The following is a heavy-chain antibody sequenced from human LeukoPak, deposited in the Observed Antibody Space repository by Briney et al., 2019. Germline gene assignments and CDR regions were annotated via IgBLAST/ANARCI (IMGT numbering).Heavy chain of an antibody. CDR1: GFTFDDYA. CDR2: ISWNSGSI. CDR3: AKDKEKWELPDY. Sequence: GGSLRLSCAASGFTFDDYAMRWVRQAPGKGLEWVSGISWNSGSIGYADSVKGRFPISRDNAKNSLYLQMNSLRAEDTALYYCAKDKEKWELPDYWGQGTLVTVSS. V-gene: IGHV3-9*01. D-gene: IGHD1-26*01. J-gene: IGHJ4*02.